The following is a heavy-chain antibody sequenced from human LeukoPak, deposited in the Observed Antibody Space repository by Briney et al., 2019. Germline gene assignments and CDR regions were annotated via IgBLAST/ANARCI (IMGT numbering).Heavy chain of an antibody. CDR3: AKSSSGWYGGFDS. V-gene: IGHV3-30*18. CDR2: LSYDGSEK. J-gene: IGHJ4*02. D-gene: IGHD6-19*01. Sequence: GGSLRLSCAASGFTFRDSAMSWVRQAPGKGLEWVAVLSYDGSEKYYADSVKGRCTISRDNSKNTLYLQMNSRRAEDTAVYYCAKSSSGWYGGFDSWGQGTLVTVSS. CDR1: GFTFRDSA.